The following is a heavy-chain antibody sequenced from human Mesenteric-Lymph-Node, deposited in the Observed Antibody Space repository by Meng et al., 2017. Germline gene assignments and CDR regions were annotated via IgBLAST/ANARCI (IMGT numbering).Heavy chain of an antibody. CDR2: INSDGSST. Sequence: GESLKISCAASGFTFSRYWMHWVRQAPGKGLVWVSRINSDGSSTSNADSVKGRFTISRDNAKNTLYPQMNSLRAEDTAVYYCAREDVNTVNWGGGYYSYYYGMDAWGQGTTVTVSS. V-gene: IGHV3-74*01. D-gene: IGHD7-27*01. J-gene: IGHJ6*02. CDR3: AREDVNTVNWGGGYYSYYYGMDA. CDR1: GFTFSRYW.